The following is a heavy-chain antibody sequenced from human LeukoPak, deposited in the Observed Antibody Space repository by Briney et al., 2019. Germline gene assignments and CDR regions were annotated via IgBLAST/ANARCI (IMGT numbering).Heavy chain of an antibody. CDR3: VRFEGALYYFDH. CDR2: INPNSGGT. Sequence: ASVKVSCKASGYTFTGYYMHWVRQAPGQGLEWMGWINPNSGGTNYAQKFQGRVTMTRDTSISTAYMELSRLRSDDTAVYYCVRFEGALYYFDHWGQGTLVTVSS. D-gene: IGHD3-16*01. J-gene: IGHJ4*02. CDR1: GYTFTGYY. V-gene: IGHV1-2*02.